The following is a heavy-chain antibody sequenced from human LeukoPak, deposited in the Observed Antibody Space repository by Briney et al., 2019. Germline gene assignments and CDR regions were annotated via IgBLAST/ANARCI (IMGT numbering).Heavy chain of an antibody. CDR2: IISNGGST. D-gene: IGHD6-13*01. V-gene: IGHV3-64*01. Sequence: GGSLTLYCAASGFTFSSYAEHWVRQARGKGLEYFSAIISNGGSTYYANSVKGRFTISRDNSKNTLYLQMGSLRAEDMAVYYCARAMIGRGYSSSWTPNDAFDIWGQGTMVTVSS. CDR1: GFTFSSYA. CDR3: ARAMIGRGYSSSWTPNDAFDI. J-gene: IGHJ3*02.